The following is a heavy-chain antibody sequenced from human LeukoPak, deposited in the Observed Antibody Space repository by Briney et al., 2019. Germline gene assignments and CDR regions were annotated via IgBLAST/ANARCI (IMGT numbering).Heavy chain of an antibody. D-gene: IGHD2-8*02. V-gene: IGHV3-15*01. CDR1: GFIFSNEW. CDR2: ITTISGGGAT. CDR3: TTTGTG. J-gene: IGHJ1*01. Sequence: GGSLRLSCAASGFIFSNEWMIWVRQAPGRGLEWVARITTISGGGATDYAAPVKVRFTISRDDSKIALYLQMNSLETEDTAVYYCTTTGTGWGQGTLVTVSS.